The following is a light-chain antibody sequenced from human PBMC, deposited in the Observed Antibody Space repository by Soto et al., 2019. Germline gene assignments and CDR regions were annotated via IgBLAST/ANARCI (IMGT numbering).Light chain of an antibody. V-gene: IGKV1-5*01. CDR1: QSIGNW. CDR2: EAS. Sequence: DIQMTQSPSTLSASVGDRVTITCRASQSIGNWLAWYQQKPGKAPKLLIFEASSLESGVSSRFSGSGSGTEFTLTISGMLFDDVSTNYCQHYDSYSRYTFGQGTKVELK. J-gene: IGKJ2*01. CDR3: QHYDSYSRYT.